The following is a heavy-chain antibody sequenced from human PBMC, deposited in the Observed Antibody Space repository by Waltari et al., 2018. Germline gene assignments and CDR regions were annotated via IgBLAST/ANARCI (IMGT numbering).Heavy chain of an antibody. CDR1: GGSFSGYY. CDR3: ARGLVARVRLYDAFDI. CDR2: INHSGST. D-gene: IGHD2-15*01. J-gene: IGHJ3*02. V-gene: IGHV4-34*01. Sequence: QVQLQQWGAGLLKPSETLSLTCAVYGGSFSGYYWSWIRQPPGKGLEWIGEINHSGSTNYNPSLKSRVTISVDTSKNQFSLKLSSVTAADTAVYYCARGLVARVRLYDAFDIWGQGTMVTVSS.